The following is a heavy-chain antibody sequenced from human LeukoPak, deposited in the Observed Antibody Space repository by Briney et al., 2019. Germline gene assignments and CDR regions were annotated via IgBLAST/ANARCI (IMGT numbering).Heavy chain of an antibody. V-gene: IGHV5-51*01. CDR2: IYPGDSDT. J-gene: IGHJ6*02. Sequence: GESLKISCKGSGYSFTSYWIGWVRQMPGKGLEWMGIIYPGDSDTRYSPSFQGQDTISADKSISTAYLQWSSLKASDTAMYYCARMDCSGGSCYSDTLNYYYYGMDVWGQGTTVTVSS. CDR3: ARMDCSGGSCYSDTLNYYYYGMDV. D-gene: IGHD2-15*01. CDR1: GYSFTSYW.